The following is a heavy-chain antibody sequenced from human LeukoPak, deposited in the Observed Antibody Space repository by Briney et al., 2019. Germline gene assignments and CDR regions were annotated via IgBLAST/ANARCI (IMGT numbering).Heavy chain of an antibody. J-gene: IGHJ6*03. Sequence: ASVKVSCKASGYTFTGYYMHWVRQAPGQGLEWMGWINPNSGGTNYAQKFQGRVTMTRDTSISPAYMELSRLRSDDTAVYYCARDGAGSSSFPYYYYYMDVWGKGTTVTVSS. V-gene: IGHV1-2*02. CDR3: ARDGAGSSSFPYYYYYMDV. D-gene: IGHD6-6*01. CDR1: GYTFTGYY. CDR2: INPNSGGT.